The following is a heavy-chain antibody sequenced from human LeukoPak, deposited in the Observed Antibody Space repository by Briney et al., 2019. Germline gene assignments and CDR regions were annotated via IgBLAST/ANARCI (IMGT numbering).Heavy chain of an antibody. CDR1: GYTFTSYD. V-gene: IGHV1-8*01. J-gene: IGHJ5*02. CDR2: MNPNSGNT. D-gene: IGHD2-2*01. Sequence: ASVKVSCKASGYTFTSYDINWVRQATGQGLEWMGWMNPNSGNTGYAQKFQGRVTMTRNTSISTAHMELSSLRSEDTAVYYCAKGEVGCSSTSCFNWFDPWGQGTLVTVSS. CDR3: AKGEVGCSSTSCFNWFDP.